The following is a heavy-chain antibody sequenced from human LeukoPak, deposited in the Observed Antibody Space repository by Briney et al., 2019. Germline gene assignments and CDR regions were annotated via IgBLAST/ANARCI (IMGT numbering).Heavy chain of an antibody. D-gene: IGHD6-13*01. CDR2: INHSGST. CDR1: GFTFSNYE. CDR3: ARGRYLTTSGGAAAGFLDY. V-gene: IGHV4-34*01. J-gene: IGHJ4*02. Sequence: GSLRPSCAASGFTFSNYEMHWVRQAPGKGLEWIGEINHSGSTHYNPSLKSRVTISVDTSQKQFSLRLTSVTAADTAVYYCARGRYLTTSGGAAAGFLDYWGQGSLVTVST.